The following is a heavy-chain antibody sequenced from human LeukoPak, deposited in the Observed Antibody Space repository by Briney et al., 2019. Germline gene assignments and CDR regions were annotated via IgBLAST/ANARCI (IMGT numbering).Heavy chain of an antibody. CDR2: ISGGGDNI. CDR1: GLTFSSYA. J-gene: IGHJ4*02. V-gene: IGHV3-23*01. D-gene: IGHD3-22*01. Sequence: GGPLRLSCAASGLTFSSYALTWVRQATGKGLEWVSTISGGGDNIYYADSVKGRFTISRDNSKHTLYLQMTSLRAEDTAVYYCAKGDYYDSSGPSFDYWGQGTLVTVSS. CDR3: AKGDYYDSSGPSFDY.